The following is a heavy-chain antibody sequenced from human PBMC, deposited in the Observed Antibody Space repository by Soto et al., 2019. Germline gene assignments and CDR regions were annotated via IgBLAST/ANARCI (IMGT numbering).Heavy chain of an antibody. V-gene: IGHV1-8*01. CDR1: GYTFTSYD. J-gene: IGHJ6*03. CDR2: MNPNSGNT. CDR3: ARPLRGYSGYDYYYYMDV. Sequence: GASVKVSCKASGYTFTSYDINWVRQATGQGLEWIGWMNPNSGNTGYAQKFQGRVTMTRNTSISTAYMELSSLRSEDTAVYHCARPLRGYSGYDYYYYMDVWGKGTTVTVSS. D-gene: IGHD5-12*01.